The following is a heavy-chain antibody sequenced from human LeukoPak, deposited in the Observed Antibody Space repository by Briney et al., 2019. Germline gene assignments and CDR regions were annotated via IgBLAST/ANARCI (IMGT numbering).Heavy chain of an antibody. V-gene: IGHV3-30*02. J-gene: IGHJ6*03. D-gene: IGHD2-2*01. CDR1: GFTFSSYG. Sequence: GGSLRLSCAASGFTFSSYGIHWVRQGPGKGLEWVAFIRFDGSYKYHADSVKGRFTISRDNSKNTLFLEMNSLRAEDTAVYYCAKDSDCTTTTCYDYYYYYMDVWGKGTTVTVSS. CDR3: AKDSDCTTTTCYDYYYYYMDV. CDR2: IRFDGSYK.